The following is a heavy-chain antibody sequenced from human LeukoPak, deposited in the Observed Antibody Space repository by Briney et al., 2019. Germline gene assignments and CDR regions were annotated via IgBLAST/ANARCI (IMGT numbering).Heavy chain of an antibody. CDR1: RFPFSSYR. J-gene: IGHJ5*02. Sequence: GGPLRLSCAASRFPFSSYRMNGLREAPGKAREGVSSICSRSSYIDYAASVKGRFTISRDNAKNSLYLQMNSLRAEDTAVYYCARVHEIVVVPAAVMYNWFDPWGQGTLVTVSS. CDR3: ARVHEIVVVPAAVMYNWFDP. CDR2: ICSRSSYI. D-gene: IGHD2-2*01. V-gene: IGHV3-21*01.